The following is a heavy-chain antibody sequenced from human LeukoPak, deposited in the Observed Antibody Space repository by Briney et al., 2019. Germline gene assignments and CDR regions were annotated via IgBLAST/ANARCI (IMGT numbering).Heavy chain of an antibody. D-gene: IGHD2-15*01. CDR3: ARVGRNVVVVAATYSNWFDP. Sequence: PGGSLRLSCAASGFTFSSYAMTWVRQAPGKGLEWVSSIDASGGSTYYADSVKGRFTISRDNAKNSLYLQMNSLRAEDTAVYYCARVGRNVVVVAATYSNWFDPWGQGTLVTVSS. V-gene: IGHV3-23*01. CDR2: IDASGGST. J-gene: IGHJ5*02. CDR1: GFTFSSYA.